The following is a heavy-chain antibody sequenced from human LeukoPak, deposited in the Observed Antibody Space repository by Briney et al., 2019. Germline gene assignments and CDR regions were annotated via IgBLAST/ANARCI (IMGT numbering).Heavy chain of an antibody. D-gene: IGHD3-3*01. V-gene: IGHV4-34*01. Sequence: SETLSLTCAVYGGSFKDNYWSWLRQPPGKGLEWFGEINHSGTTYYNPSLKSRVTMSLDTSKNQLSLKLNSVTAADTAVYYCARVPLRFLEPFDNWGQGTLVTVSS. J-gene: IGHJ4*02. CDR1: GGSFKDNY. CDR3: ARVPLRFLEPFDN. CDR2: INHSGTT.